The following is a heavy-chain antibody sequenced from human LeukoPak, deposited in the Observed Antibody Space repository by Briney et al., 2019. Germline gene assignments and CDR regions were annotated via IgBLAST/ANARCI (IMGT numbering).Heavy chain of an antibody. CDR1: GYTFTGYY. Sequence: ASVKVSCKASGYTFTGYYMHWVRQAPGQGLEWMGWINPNSGGTNYAQKFQGRVTMTRDTSISTAYMEPSRLRSDDTAVYYCARGPLRGYHWGEDYWGQGTLVTVSS. CDR2: INPNSGGT. CDR3: ARGPLRGYHWGEDY. D-gene: IGHD3-22*01. J-gene: IGHJ4*02. V-gene: IGHV1-2*02.